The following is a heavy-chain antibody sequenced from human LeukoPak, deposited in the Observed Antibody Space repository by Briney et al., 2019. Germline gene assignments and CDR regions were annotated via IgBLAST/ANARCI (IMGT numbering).Heavy chain of an antibody. CDR1: GASFSGYY. CDR3: AREFLEWLPDY. D-gene: IGHD3-3*01. CDR2: INHSGST. V-gene: IGHV4-34*01. Sequence: SETLSPTCAVDGASFSGYYWRWIRQPPGEGLEWIGEINHSGSTNYNPSLKSRVTISVDTSKNQFSLKLSSVTAADTAVYYCAREFLEWLPDYWGQGTLVTVSS. J-gene: IGHJ4*02.